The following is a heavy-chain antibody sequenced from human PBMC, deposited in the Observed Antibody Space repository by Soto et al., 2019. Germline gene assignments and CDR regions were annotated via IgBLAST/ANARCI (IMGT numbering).Heavy chain of an antibody. Sequence: ASVKVSCKTSGFTFTNSAVQWVRQARGQRLELIGWIVVGSGDTNYAQKFQERVTITRDMSTSTAYLELSSLRSEDTAVYYCAADPSTYYDFWTGSWTPLWGYRGQGPLVTVS. D-gene: IGHD3-3*01. CDR2: IVVGSGDT. V-gene: IGHV1-58*01. CDR1: GFTFTNSA. J-gene: IGHJ4*02. CDR3: AADPSTYYDFWTGSWTPLWGY.